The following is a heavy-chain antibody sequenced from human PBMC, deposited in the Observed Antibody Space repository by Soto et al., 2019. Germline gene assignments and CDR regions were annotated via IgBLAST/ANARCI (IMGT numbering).Heavy chain of an antibody. CDR3: ARPLYTNANGNLFVDF. J-gene: IGHJ4*02. D-gene: IGHD2-8*01. Sequence: PGEPLKISCEGSGYGFSNYLLGWVRQTSGKGLDWMVLIFPRDSETKYNPSLQGQVSISADNSVATAYLHLSSLKPSDSAIYYCARPLYTNANGNLFVDFWGQGTPVTVS. CDR1: GYGFSNYL. V-gene: IGHV5-51*01. CDR2: IFPRDSET.